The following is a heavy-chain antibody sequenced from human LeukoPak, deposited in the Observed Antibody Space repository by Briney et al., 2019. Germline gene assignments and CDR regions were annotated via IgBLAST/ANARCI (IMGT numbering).Heavy chain of an antibody. V-gene: IGHV1-2*04. D-gene: IGHD3-10*01. J-gene: IGHJ4*02. CDR2: INPNSGGT. CDR1: GYTFTGYY. CDR3: ARADYYGSGSSEGFDY. Sequence: GASVKVSCKASGYTFTGYYMHWVRQAPGQGLEWMGWINPNSGGTNYAQKFQGWVTMTRDTSISTAYMELSRLRSDDTAVYYCARADYYGSGSSEGFDYWGQGTLVTVSS.